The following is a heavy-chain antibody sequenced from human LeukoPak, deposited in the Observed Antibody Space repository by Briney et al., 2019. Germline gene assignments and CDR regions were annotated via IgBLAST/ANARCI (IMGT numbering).Heavy chain of an antibody. V-gene: IGHV1-18*01. CDR1: GYTFTSYG. CDR3: ARDGYCSGGSCYSDNWFDP. CDR2: ISAYNGST. D-gene: IGHD2-15*01. J-gene: IGHJ5*02. Sequence: VASVKVSCKASGYTFTSYGISWVRQAPGQGLEWMGWISAYNGSTNYAQKVQGRVTMTTDTSTSTAYMELRSLRSDDTAVYYCARDGYCSGGSCYSDNWFDPWGQGTLVTVSP.